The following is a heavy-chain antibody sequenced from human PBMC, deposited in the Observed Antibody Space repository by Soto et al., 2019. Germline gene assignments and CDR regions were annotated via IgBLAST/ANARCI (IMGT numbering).Heavy chain of an antibody. CDR2: IYYSGST. V-gene: IGHV4-31*03. J-gene: IGHJ5*02. D-gene: IGHD1-26*01. CDR3: DKEHRLNWFDP. CDR1: GGSISSGGYY. Sequence: SETLSLTCTVSGGSISSGGYYWSWIRQHPGKGLEWIGYIYYSGSTYYNPSLKSRVTISVDTSKNQFSLKLSSVTAADTAVYYCDKEHRLNWFDPWGQGTLVPVSS.